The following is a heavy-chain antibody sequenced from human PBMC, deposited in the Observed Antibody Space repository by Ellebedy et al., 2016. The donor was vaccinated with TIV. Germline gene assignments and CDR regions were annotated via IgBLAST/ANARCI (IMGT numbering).Heavy chain of an antibody. D-gene: IGHD2-21*02. V-gene: IGHV3-73*01. CDR1: GFTFSGSA. CDR2: IRSKANSYAT. CDR3: TRHLETVTAPTFDY. Sequence: GESLKISXAASGFTFSGSAMHWVRQASGKGLEWVGRIRSKANSYATAYAASVKGRFTISRDDSKNTAYLQMNSLKTEDTAVYYCTRHLETVTAPTFDYWGQGTLVTVSS. J-gene: IGHJ4*02.